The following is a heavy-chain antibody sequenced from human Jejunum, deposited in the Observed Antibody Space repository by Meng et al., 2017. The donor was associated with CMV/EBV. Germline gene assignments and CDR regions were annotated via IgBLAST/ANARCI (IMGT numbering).Heavy chain of an antibody. CDR1: GSVSSRSYY. V-gene: IGHV4-31*02. CDR2: IYYTGSA. Sequence: GSVSSRSYYWSWMRQHPGKGLEWIGNIYYTGSAYYNPSLKSRVSISVDTSKNQFSLKVTSVTAADTAVYYCARFGIVGSTNHFDYWGQGTLVTVSS. J-gene: IGHJ4*02. CDR3: ARFGIVGSTNHFDY. D-gene: IGHD1-26*01.